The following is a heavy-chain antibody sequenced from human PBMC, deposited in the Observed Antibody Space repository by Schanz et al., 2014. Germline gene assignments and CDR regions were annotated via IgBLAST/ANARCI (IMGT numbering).Heavy chain of an antibody. CDR3: AKFLYDDPS. CDR2: IHQSGGT. D-gene: IGHD3-3*01. Sequence: QVQLQESGPGLVKPSETLSLTCSVSGGDIGNYYWSWIRQPPGKGLEWIGYIHQSGGTNYNPSLKSRVPILVETSKNQFSLRLTSLTAADTAVYYCAKFLYDDPSWGQGTLVTVSS. V-gene: IGHV4-59*08. CDR1: GGDIGNYY. J-gene: IGHJ5*02.